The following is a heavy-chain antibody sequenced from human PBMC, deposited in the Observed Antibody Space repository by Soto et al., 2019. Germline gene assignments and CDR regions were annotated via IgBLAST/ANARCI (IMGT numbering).Heavy chain of an antibody. CDR3: ASRTTPNSSGWPNNWFDP. J-gene: IGHJ5*02. V-gene: IGHV4-4*02. CDR1: DGSISRSNW. D-gene: IGHD6-19*01. CDR2: IYHSGST. Sequence: SEPLYLTSAVSDGSISRSNWWSWVRRPAGKGLEWIGEIYHSGSTNYTPSLKSRVTISVDKSKNQFSLKLSSVTAADTAVYYCASRTTPNSSGWPNNWFDPWGQGTLVTVSS.